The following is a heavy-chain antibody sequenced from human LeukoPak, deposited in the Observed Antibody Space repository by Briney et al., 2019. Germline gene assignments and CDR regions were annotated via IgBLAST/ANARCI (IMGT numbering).Heavy chain of an antibody. D-gene: IGHD5-18*01. Sequence: SETLSLTCTVPGGSISSSNYNWGWIRQPPGKGLEWVGSIYYRGSTYYNPSLKSRVTISVDTSKNQFSLKLSSVTAADTAVYYCARLGDSYATDYWGQGTLVTVSS. J-gene: IGHJ4*02. CDR3: ARLGDSYATDY. CDR2: IYYRGST. CDR1: GGSISSSNYN. V-gene: IGHV4-39*01.